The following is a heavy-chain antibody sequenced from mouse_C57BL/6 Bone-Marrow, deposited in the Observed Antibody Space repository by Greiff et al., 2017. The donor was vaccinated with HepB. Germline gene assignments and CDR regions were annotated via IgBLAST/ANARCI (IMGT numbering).Heavy chain of an antibody. CDR1: GFNIKNTY. Sequence: EVQLQQSVAELVRPGASVKLSCTASGFNIKNTYMHWVKQRPEQGLEWIGRIDPANGNTKYAPKFQGKATITADTSSNTAYLQLSSRTSEDTAIYYCARSPHYYGSSYWFAYWGQGTLVTVSA. CDR2: IDPANGNT. D-gene: IGHD1-1*01. V-gene: IGHV14-3*01. CDR3: ARSPHYYGSSYWFAY. J-gene: IGHJ3*01.